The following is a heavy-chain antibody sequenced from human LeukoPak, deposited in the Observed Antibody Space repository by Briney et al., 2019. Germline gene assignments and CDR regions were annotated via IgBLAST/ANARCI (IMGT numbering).Heavy chain of an antibody. J-gene: IGHJ3*02. CDR1: GGSFSGYY. D-gene: IGHD5-24*01. CDR2: INHSGST. Sequence: SETLSLTCAVYGGSFSGYYWSWIRQPPGKGLEWIWEINHSGSTNYNPSLKSRVTISVDTSKNQFSLKLSSVTAADTAVYYCARVPLEMATTDAFDIWGQGTMVTVSS. CDR3: ARVPLEMATTDAFDI. V-gene: IGHV4-34*01.